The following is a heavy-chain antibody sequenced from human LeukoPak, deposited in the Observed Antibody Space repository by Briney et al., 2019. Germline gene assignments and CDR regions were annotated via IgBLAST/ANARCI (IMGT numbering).Heavy chain of an antibody. CDR1: GFTFDDYA. CDR2: ISWNSGSI. CDR3: AIDGGPYGGIRGYFDY. Sequence: GGSLRLSCAASGFTFDDYAMHWVRQAPGKGLEWVSGISWNSGSIDYADSVKGRFTISRGNAKKFLFLQMNSLRVGDMALYYCAIDGGPYGGIRGYFDYWGQGTLVTASS. V-gene: IGHV3-9*03. D-gene: IGHD4-23*01. J-gene: IGHJ4*02.